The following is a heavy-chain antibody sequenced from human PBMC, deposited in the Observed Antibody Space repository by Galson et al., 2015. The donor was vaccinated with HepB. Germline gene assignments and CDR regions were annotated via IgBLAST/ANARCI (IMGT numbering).Heavy chain of an antibody. Sequence: SLRLSCAAPGFTFSSYSMNWVRQAPGKGLEWVSSISSSSSYIYYADSVKGRFTISRDNAKNSLYLQMNSLRAEDTAVHYCARDPGWELLGVYYYYYGMDVWGQGTTVTVSS. J-gene: IGHJ6*02. V-gene: IGHV3-21*01. CDR1: GFTFSSYS. D-gene: IGHD1-26*01. CDR3: ARDPGWELLGVYYYYYGMDV. CDR2: ISSSSSYI.